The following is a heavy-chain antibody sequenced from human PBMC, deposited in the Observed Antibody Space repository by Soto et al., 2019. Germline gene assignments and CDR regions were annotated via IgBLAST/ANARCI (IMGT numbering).Heavy chain of an antibody. CDR3: ARAIYDFWSGYYVGYFDY. CDR2: IKQDGSEK. D-gene: IGHD3-3*01. Sequence: PGGSLRLSCAASGFTFSSYWMSWVRQAPGKGLEWVANIKQDGSEKYYVDSVKGRFTISRDNAKNSLYLQMNSLRAEDTAVYYCARAIYDFWSGYYVGYFDYWGQGTLVTVSS. J-gene: IGHJ4*02. V-gene: IGHV3-7*03. CDR1: GFTFSSYW.